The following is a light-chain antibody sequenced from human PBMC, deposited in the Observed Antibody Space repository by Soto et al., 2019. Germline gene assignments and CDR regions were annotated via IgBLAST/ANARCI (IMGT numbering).Light chain of an antibody. Sequence: AIRMTQSPSSFSASTGDRVTITCRASQGISSYLAWYQQKPGKAPKLLIYAASTLQSGVPSRFSGSGSGTDFTLTISCLQSEDFATYYCQQYYSYPRKFGHGTKVDIK. CDR3: QQYYSYPRK. V-gene: IGKV1-8*01. CDR2: AAS. J-gene: IGKJ1*01. CDR1: QGISSY.